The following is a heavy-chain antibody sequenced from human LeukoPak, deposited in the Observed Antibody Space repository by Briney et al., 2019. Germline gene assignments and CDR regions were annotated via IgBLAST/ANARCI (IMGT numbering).Heavy chain of an antibody. Sequence: GGSLRLSCSASGFPFNTYAIHWVRQAPGKGLEYVAGISSNGDNTDFADSAKGRFTISRDNSKNTLYLQMNSLRAEDTAVYYCARDDYDSSGYGDYYGMDVWGQGTTVTVSS. CDR1: GFPFNTYA. CDR2: ISSNGDNT. J-gene: IGHJ6*02. V-gene: IGHV3-64*04. CDR3: ARDDYDSSGYGDYYGMDV. D-gene: IGHD3-22*01.